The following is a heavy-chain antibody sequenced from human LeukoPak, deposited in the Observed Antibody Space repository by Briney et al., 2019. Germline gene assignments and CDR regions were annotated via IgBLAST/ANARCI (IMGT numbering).Heavy chain of an antibody. Sequence: PGGSLRLSCAASGFTLSSYWMSWVRQAPGKGLEWVANIKQDGSEKYCVDSVKGRFTISRDNAKNSLYLQMSSLRAEDTAVYCCARRYFDYWGQGTLVTVSS. CDR2: IKQDGSEK. V-gene: IGHV3-7*01. CDR1: GFTLSSYW. CDR3: ARRYFDY. J-gene: IGHJ4*02.